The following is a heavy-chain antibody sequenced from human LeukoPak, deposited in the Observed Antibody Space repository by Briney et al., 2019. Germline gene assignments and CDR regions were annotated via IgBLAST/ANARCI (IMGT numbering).Heavy chain of an antibody. V-gene: IGHV1-2*06. Sequence: ASVKVSCKAPGYTFTGYYMHWVRQAPGQGLEWMGRINPNSGGTNYAQKFQGRVTMTRDTSISTAYMELSRLRSDDTAVYYCAILSITGTSDYWGQGTLVTVSS. CDR3: AILSITGTSDY. J-gene: IGHJ4*02. D-gene: IGHD1-20*01. CDR2: INPNSGGT. CDR1: GYTFTGYY.